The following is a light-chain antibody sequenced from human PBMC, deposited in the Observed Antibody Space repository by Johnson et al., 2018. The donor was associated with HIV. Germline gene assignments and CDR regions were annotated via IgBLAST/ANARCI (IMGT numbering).Light chain of an antibody. Sequence: QSVLTQPPSVSAAPGQKVTISCSGSSSNIGNNYVSWYQQLPGTAPKLLIYDNNKRPSGIPDLFSGSKSGTSATLGITGLQTGDEADYCCATWDSSLSTYVYGTVTKVTVL. J-gene: IGLJ1*01. CDR1: SSNIGNNY. V-gene: IGLV1-51*01. CDR3: ATWDSSLSTYV. CDR2: DNN.